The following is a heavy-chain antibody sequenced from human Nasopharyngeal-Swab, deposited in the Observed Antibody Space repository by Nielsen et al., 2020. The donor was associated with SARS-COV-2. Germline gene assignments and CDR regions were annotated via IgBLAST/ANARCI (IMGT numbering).Heavy chain of an antibody. D-gene: IGHD3-9*01. CDR1: GFTFSSYA. Sequence: GGSLRLSCAASGFTFSSYAMSWVRQAPGKGLEWVSAISGSGGSTYYADSVKGRFTISRDNSKNTLYLQMNSLRAEDMAVYYCAKQESGFDHFDYWGQGTLVTVSS. CDR3: AKQESGFDHFDY. V-gene: IGHV3-23*01. CDR2: ISGSGGST. J-gene: IGHJ4*02.